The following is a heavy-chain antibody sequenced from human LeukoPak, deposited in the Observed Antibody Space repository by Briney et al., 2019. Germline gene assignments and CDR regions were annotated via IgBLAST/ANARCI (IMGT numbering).Heavy chain of an antibody. J-gene: IGHJ3*02. CDR1: GGTFSSYG. CDR3: ARPSRVRTIDWSPSSSFDI. CDR2: IIPIFGTA. V-gene: IGHV1-69*06. D-gene: IGHD3-9*01. Sequence: SVKVSCKASGGTFSSYGISWVRQAPGQGLEWMGGIIPIFGTANYAQKFQGRVTITADKSTSTAYMELNTLRSEDTAVYYCARPSRVRTIDWSPSSSFDIWGQGTMVTVSS.